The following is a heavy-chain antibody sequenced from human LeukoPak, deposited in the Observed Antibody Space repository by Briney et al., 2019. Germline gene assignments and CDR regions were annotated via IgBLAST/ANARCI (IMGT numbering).Heavy chain of an antibody. CDR1: GGSITSVGYY. D-gene: IGHD5-12*01. CDR2: IYPSGNT. CDR3: ARVFGGSDFNYYYYYMDV. V-gene: IGHV4-61*02. Sequence: SQTLSLTCTVSGGSITSVGYYWTWLRQPAGKGLEWIGRIYPSGNTMYNPSLTSRVTISVDTSKNQFSLKLSSVTAPDTAVYYCARVFGGSDFNYYYYYMDVWGKGTTVTVSS. J-gene: IGHJ6*03.